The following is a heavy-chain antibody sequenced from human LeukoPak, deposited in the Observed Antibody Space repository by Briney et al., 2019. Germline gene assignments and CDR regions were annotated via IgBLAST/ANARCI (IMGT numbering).Heavy chain of an antibody. Sequence: ASVKVSCKASGYTFTGYYMHWVRQAPGQGLEWMGWINPNSGGTNYAQKFQGRVTMTRDTSISTAYMELSRLRSDDTAVYYCARLTPALAVADPYYFDYWGQGTLVTVSS. CDR1: GYTFTGYY. D-gene: IGHD6-19*01. J-gene: IGHJ4*02. CDR2: INPNSGGT. V-gene: IGHV1-2*02. CDR3: ARLTPALAVADPYYFDY.